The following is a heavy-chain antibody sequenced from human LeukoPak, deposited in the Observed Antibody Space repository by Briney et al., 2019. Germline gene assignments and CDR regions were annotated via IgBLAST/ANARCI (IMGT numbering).Heavy chain of an antibody. D-gene: IGHD6-19*01. CDR1: GFSSSDYN. Sequence: GGSLRLSCAASGFSSSDYNMHWVRQAPGKGLEWVVVISYDGSNKYYGDSVKGRFTISRDNSKNTLYLQMNSLRAEDTAVYYCAKVRWDNSGWYYLDNWGQGALVTVSS. J-gene: IGHJ4*02. CDR2: ISYDGSNK. CDR3: AKVRWDNSGWYYLDN. V-gene: IGHV3-30*18.